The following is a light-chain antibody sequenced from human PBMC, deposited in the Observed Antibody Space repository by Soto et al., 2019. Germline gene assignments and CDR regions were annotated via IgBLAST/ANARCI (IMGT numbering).Light chain of an antibody. V-gene: IGLV2-14*01. CDR3: SSYTSSSTVGV. J-gene: IGLJ1*01. Sequence: QSALTQPASVSGSPGQSITVSCTGTSSDIGAYDYVSWYQQHPGKAPKVIISEVSKRPSGVSHRFSGSKSGNTASLTISGLQAEDEADYYWSSYTSSSTVGVFGTGTKLTVL. CDR2: EVS. CDR1: SSDIGAYDY.